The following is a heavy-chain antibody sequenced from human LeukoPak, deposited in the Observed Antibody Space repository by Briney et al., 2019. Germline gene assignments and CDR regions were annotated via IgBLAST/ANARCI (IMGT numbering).Heavy chain of an antibody. Sequence: GGSLRLSCAASGFTVSSSYLAWVRQAPGKGLEWISVIYGGGSTYSADSVKGRFTISRDNSKSALYLQMNSLRVEDTAVYYCARLLPASLHYFDCWGQGTLVTVSS. J-gene: IGHJ4*02. D-gene: IGHD2-15*01. CDR3: ARLLPASLHYFDC. CDR1: GFTVSSSY. V-gene: IGHV3-53*01. CDR2: IYGGGST.